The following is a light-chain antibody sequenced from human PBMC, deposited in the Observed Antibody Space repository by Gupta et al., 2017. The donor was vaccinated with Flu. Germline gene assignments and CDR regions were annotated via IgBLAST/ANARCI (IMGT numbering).Light chain of an antibody. Sequence: DSQMTQSPSSVSASVGDRVTLTCRASQVIDSPLGWYQQNPGKAPKLLIYPASNSHSGVPSRFSGSGSATDFTLTITMLHPEDAATYYCQQADTFPITFGRGSKLEIK. J-gene: IGKJ4*01. CDR1: QVIDSP. CDR3: QQADTFPIT. V-gene: IGKV1-12*01. CDR2: PAS.